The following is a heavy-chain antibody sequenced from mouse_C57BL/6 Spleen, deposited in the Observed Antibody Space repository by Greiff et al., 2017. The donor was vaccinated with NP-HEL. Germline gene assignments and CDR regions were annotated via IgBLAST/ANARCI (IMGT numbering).Heavy chain of an antibody. J-gene: IGHJ4*01. CDR2: INPYNGGT. CDR1: GYTFTDYY. CDR3: ARAEDREDAMDY. Sequence: VQLQQSGPVLVKPGASVKMSCKASGYTFTDYYMNWVKQSHGKSLEWIGVINPYNGGTSYNQKFKGKATLTVDKSSSTAYMELNSLTSEDSAVYYCARAEDREDAMDYWGQGTSVTVSS. V-gene: IGHV1-19*01.